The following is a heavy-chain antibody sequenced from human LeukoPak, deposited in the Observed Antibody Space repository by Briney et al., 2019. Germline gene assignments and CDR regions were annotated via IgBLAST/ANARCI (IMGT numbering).Heavy chain of an antibody. CDR2: INSNTGGT. J-gene: IGHJ4*02. CDR3: ARDRSGYSYGEPLDY. CDR1: GYTFTAYY. Sequence: ASVKVSCKASGYTFTAYYMHWVRQAPGQGLEWMGRINSNTGGTDYAQKFQGRVTMTRDTSISTAYIELSRLRSDDTAVYYCARDRSGYSYGEPLDYWGQGTLVTVSS. V-gene: IGHV1-2*06. D-gene: IGHD5-18*01.